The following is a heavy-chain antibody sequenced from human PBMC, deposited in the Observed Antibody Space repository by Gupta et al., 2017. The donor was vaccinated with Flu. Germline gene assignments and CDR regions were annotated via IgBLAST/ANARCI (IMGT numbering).Heavy chain of an antibody. D-gene: IGHD6-19*01. Sequence: GVSFSGSCWSWIRQPSGKGLEWIGEVSHNGITTANPSLKNRVAISLDTDKNQFSLRLTSVTAADTAVYYWARESYDNGWYRGVIKLWVQGTLGTVSS. V-gene: IGHV4-34*01. J-gene: IGHJ4*02. CDR3: ARESYDNGWYRGVIKL. CDR1: GVSFSGSC. CDR2: VSHNGIT.